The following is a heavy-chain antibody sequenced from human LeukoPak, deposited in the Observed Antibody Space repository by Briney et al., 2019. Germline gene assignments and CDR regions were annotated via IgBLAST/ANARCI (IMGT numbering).Heavy chain of an antibody. CDR1: RFTFSNYE. CDR3: ANCPPSCWYYFDF. D-gene: IGHD2-2*01. Sequence: GGSLRLFCAASRFTFSNYEMHWVRHAPGKGLEWLSYISSSGNTIFYADSVKGRFTISRDNSKNSLYLQMNSLSAEDTAVYYCANCPPSCWYYFDFWGQGAGVSVSS. CDR2: ISSSGNTI. J-gene: IGHJ4*02. V-gene: IGHV3-48*03.